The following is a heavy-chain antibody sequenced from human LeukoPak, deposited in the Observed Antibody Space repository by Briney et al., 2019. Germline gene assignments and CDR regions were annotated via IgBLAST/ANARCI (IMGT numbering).Heavy chain of an antibody. CDR2: INHSGST. CDR3: ARGYCSSTSCYLFWFDP. J-gene: IGHJ5*02. V-gene: IGHV4-34*01. CDR1: GGSFSGYY. D-gene: IGHD2-2*01. Sequence: SETLSLTCAVYGGSFSGYYWSWIRQPPGKGLEWIGEINHSGSTNYNPSLKSRVTISVDTSKNQFSLRLSSVTAADTAVYYCARGYCSSTSCYLFWFDPWGQGTLVTVSS.